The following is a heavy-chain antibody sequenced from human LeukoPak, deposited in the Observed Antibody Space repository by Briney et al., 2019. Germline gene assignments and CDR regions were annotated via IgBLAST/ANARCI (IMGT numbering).Heavy chain of an antibody. CDR1: GFTFSSYG. V-gene: IGHV3-30*02. CDR2: IRYDGSNK. CDR3: AKDAGDTAIPSWFDP. D-gene: IGHD5-18*01. J-gene: IGHJ5*02. Sequence: TGGSLRLSCAASGFTFSSYGMHWVRQAPGKGLEWVAFIRYDGSNKYYADSVKGRFTISRDNSKNTLYLQMNSLRAEDTAVYYCAKDAGDTAIPSWFDPWGQGTLVTVSS.